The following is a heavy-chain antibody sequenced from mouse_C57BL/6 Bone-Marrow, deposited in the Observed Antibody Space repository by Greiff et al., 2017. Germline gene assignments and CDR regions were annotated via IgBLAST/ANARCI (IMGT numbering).Heavy chain of an antibody. CDR1: GYTFTDYY. CDR3: ARGTWPRRRGGYYAMDY. D-gene: IGHD3-3*01. J-gene: IGHJ4*01. CDR2: INPNNGGT. Sequence: EVQLQQSGPELVKPGASVKISCKASGYTFTDYYMNWVKQSHGKSLEWIGDINPNNGGTSYNQKFKGKAKLTVDKSSSTAYMELRSLTSEDSAVYYCARGTWPRRRGGYYAMDYWGQGTSVTVSS. V-gene: IGHV1-26*01.